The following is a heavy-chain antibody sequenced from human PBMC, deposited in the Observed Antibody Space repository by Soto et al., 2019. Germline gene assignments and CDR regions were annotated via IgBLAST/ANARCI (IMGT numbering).Heavy chain of an antibody. V-gene: IGHV3-23*01. D-gene: IGHD2-2*01. J-gene: IGHJ6*02. CDR3: ARDPPNDKTQLDYGMDV. Sequence: EVQLLESGGGLGQGGGSLRLSCAASGFTFSSYTMNWVRQAPGKGLEWVSLISARGGSTYYADSVKGRFTISRDNSKNTLYLQMNSLRAVDTGVYYCARDPPNDKTQLDYGMDVWGQGTAVTVSS. CDR2: ISARGGST. CDR1: GFTFSSYT.